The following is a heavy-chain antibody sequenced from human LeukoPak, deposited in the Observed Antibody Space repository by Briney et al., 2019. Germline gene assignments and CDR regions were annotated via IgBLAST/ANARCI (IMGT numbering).Heavy chain of an antibody. D-gene: IGHD3-22*01. Sequence: GSSVKFSCKASGGTFSSYAISWVRQAPGQGLEWMGGIIPIFGTANYAQKFQGRVTITTDESTSTAYMELSSLRSEDTAVYYCARDRRYYDSSGSNWFDPWGQGTLVTVSS. CDR2: IIPIFGTA. J-gene: IGHJ5*02. CDR1: GGTFSSYA. V-gene: IGHV1-69*05. CDR3: ARDRRYYDSSGSNWFDP.